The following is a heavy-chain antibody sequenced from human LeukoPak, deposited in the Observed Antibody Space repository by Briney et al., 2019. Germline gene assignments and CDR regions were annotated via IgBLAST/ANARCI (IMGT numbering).Heavy chain of an antibody. V-gene: IGHV4-34*01. J-gene: IGHJ4*02. CDR3: ARRDEYSSSLDF. Sequence: SETLSLTCAVYGGSFSGYYWSWIRQPPGKGPEWIGEISHSGNTNYNPSLKSRVTISVDTSKNQFSLRLTSVTAADTAVYYCARRDEYSSSLDFWGQGTLVIVSA. CDR2: ISHSGNT. CDR1: GGSFSGYY. D-gene: IGHD6-6*01.